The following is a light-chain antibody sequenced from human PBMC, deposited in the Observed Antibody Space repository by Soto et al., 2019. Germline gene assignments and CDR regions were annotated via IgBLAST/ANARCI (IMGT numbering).Light chain of an antibody. V-gene: IGLV2-8*01. CDR3: TSYAGSNNYV. CDR1: SSDVGGYNY. J-gene: IGLJ1*01. CDR2: EVS. Sequence: QSALTQPPSASGSPGRSVTISCTGTSSDVGGYNYVSWYQQYPGKAPKLMIYEVSQRPSGVPDRFSGSKSGNTASLTVSGLQAEDEADYYCTSYAGSNNYVFGTGTKVTVL.